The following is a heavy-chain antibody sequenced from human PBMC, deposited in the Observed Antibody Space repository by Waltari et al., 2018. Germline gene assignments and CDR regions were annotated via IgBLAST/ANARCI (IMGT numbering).Heavy chain of an antibody. CDR3: ARDHDSSGYPTFDY. V-gene: IGHV3-48*02. Sequence: EVQLVESGGGLVQPGGSLRLSCAASGFTFNTYHMNWVRQAPGRGAECVSVISDSCSTIYYADSVKGRFTISRDNAKNSLSLQMNSLRDEDTALYYCARDHDSSGYPTFDYWGQGTLVTVSS. CDR1: GFTFNTYH. J-gene: IGHJ4*02. D-gene: IGHD3-22*01. CDR2: ISDSCSTI.